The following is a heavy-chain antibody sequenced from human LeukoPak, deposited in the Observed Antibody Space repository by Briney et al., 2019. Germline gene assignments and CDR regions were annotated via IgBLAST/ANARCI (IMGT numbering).Heavy chain of an antibody. V-gene: IGHV1-18*04. D-gene: IGHD2-15*01. CDR1: GYTFTSYY. Sequence: GASVKVSCKASGYTFTSYYMHWVRQAPGQGLEWMGWISAYNGNTNYAQKLQGRVTMTTDTSTSTAYMELSRLRSDDTAVYYCAREATSVVVAADDAFDIWGQGTMVTVSS. CDR3: AREATSVVVAADDAFDI. CDR2: ISAYNGNT. J-gene: IGHJ3*02.